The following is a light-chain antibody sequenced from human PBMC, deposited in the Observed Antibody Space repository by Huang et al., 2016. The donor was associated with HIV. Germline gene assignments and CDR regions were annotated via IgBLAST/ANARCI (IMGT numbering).Light chain of an antibody. CDR1: QSLNNY. CDR2: SAS. J-gene: IGKJ4*01. V-gene: IGKV1-39*01. Sequence: DLQMTQSPSSLSASVGDRVTITGRASQSLNNYLNWYQQKPGKAPSRLIYSASTLQSGVPPRFSGGVSGTVFTLTISNLQPEDYATYYCQQTFSVPLTFGGGTKVEIK. CDR3: QQTFSVPLT.